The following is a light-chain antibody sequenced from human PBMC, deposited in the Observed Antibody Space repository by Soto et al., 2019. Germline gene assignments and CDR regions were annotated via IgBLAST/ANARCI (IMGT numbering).Light chain of an antibody. Sequence: EIVLTQSPGTLSLSPGERATLSCRASQTVSSTYLAWYQQKPGQAPRLLIYGASSRATGIPDRFNGSASGTDFTLTISRLEPEDFAVYYCQQYVNSLYTFGQGTKLEIK. CDR3: QQYVNSLYT. J-gene: IGKJ2*01. CDR2: GAS. V-gene: IGKV3-20*01. CDR1: QTVSSTY.